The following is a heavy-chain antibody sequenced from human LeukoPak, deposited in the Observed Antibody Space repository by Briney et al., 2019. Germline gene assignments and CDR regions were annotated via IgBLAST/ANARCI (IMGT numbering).Heavy chain of an antibody. Sequence: GGSLRLSCAASGFTFSSYGMHWVRQAPGKGLEWVAFIRYDGSNKYYADSVKGRFTISRDNSKSTLYLQMNSLRAEDTAVYYCAKGGESGYDDYYYYYMDVWGKGTTVTISS. CDR1: GFTFSSYG. D-gene: IGHD5-12*01. CDR3: AKGGESGYDDYYYYYMDV. J-gene: IGHJ6*03. CDR2: IRYDGSNK. V-gene: IGHV3-30*02.